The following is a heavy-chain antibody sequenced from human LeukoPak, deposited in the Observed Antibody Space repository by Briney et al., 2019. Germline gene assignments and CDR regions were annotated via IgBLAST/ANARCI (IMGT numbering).Heavy chain of an antibody. CDR3: AKLLSVVVVAAKGGFDY. CDR2: IRYDGSNK. Sequence: GGSLRLSCAASGFTFSSYGMHWVRQAPGKGLEWVAFIRYDGSNKYYADSVKGRFTISRDNSKNTLYLQMNSLRAEDTAVYYCAKLLSVVVVAAKGGFDYWGQGTLVTVSS. CDR1: GFTFSSYG. V-gene: IGHV3-30*02. D-gene: IGHD2-15*01. J-gene: IGHJ4*02.